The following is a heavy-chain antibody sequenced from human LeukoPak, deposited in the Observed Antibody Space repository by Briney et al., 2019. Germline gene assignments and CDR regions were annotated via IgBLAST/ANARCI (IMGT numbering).Heavy chain of an antibody. CDR2: INPNSGGT. J-gene: IGHJ3*02. CDR3: ALLSGHDAFDI. D-gene: IGHD6-25*01. Sequence: GASVKVSCKASGYTFTGYNMHWVRQAPGQGLEWMGRINPNSGGTNYAQKFQGRVTMTRDTSNSTAYMELSRLRSDDTAVYYCALLSGHDAFDIWGQGTMVTVSS. V-gene: IGHV1-2*06. CDR1: GYTFTGYN.